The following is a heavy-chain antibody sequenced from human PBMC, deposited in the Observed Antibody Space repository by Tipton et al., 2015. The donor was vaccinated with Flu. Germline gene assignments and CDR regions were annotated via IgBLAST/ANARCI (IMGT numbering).Heavy chain of an antibody. CDR1: GDSMNNYY. D-gene: IGHD6-13*01. Sequence: TLSLTCTVSGDSMNNYYWNWIRQSAGKGVEWIGRIYASGSTTYNPSLKSRVTISVDTSKTQLSLKLSSVTAADTAVYYCARDVAAVPAAIRDWGQGTLVTVSS. CDR3: ARDVAAVPAAIRD. CDR2: IYASGST. J-gene: IGHJ4*02. V-gene: IGHV4-4*07.